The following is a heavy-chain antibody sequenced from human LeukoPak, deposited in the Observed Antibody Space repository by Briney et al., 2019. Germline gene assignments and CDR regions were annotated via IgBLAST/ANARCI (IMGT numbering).Heavy chain of an antibody. Sequence: GGSLRLSCAASGFTFSSYAMHWVRQAPGKGLEWVAVVSYDGSNKYYADSVKGRFTISRDNSKNTLYLQMNSLRAEDTAVYYCARSSAAWGQGTLVTVSS. D-gene: IGHD2-2*01. J-gene: IGHJ4*02. CDR1: GFTFSSYA. CDR2: VSYDGSNK. V-gene: IGHV3-30-3*01. CDR3: ARSSAA.